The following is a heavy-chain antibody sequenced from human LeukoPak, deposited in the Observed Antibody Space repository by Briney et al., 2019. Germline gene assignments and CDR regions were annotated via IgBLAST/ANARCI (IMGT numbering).Heavy chain of an antibody. CDR3: AKVLDYDILTGLA. J-gene: IGHJ4*02. CDR1: GFTFSSYA. CDR2: ISGSGGST. Sequence: GGSLRLSCAASGFTFSSYAMSWVRQAPGKGLEWVSAISGSGGSTYYADSVKGRFTISRDDSKNTLYLQMNSLRAEDTAVYYCAKVLDYDILTGLAWGQGTLVTVSS. D-gene: IGHD3-9*01. V-gene: IGHV3-23*01.